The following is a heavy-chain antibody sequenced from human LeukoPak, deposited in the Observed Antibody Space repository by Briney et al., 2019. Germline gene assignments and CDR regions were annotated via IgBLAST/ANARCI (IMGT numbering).Heavy chain of an antibody. CDR2: ISAGGSSI. CDR1: GLSFSSYA. CDR3: ARDARGIVGATWKFDY. V-gene: IGHV3-23*01. J-gene: IGHJ4*02. D-gene: IGHD1-26*01. Sequence: GGSLRLSCAASGLSFSSYAMSWVRQAPGKGPEWVSIISAGGSSIDYTNSVKGRFTISRDNFKNTLYLQMNSLRAEDTAVYYCARDARGIVGATWKFDYWGQGTLVTVSS.